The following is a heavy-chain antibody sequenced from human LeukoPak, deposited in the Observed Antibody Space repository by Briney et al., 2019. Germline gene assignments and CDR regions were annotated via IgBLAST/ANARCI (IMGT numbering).Heavy chain of an antibody. Sequence: GGSLRLSCAASGFTVSSNYKSWVRQAPGKGLEWVSVIYSGGSTYYADSVKGRFTISRDNPKNTLYLQMNSLRAEDTAVYYCARFGRETSGVGRLAGSYHYFDYWGQGTLVTVSS. CDR3: ARFGRETSGVGRLAGSYHYFDY. D-gene: IGHD1-26*01. CDR1: GFTVSSNY. CDR2: IYSGGST. V-gene: IGHV3-66*02. J-gene: IGHJ4*02.